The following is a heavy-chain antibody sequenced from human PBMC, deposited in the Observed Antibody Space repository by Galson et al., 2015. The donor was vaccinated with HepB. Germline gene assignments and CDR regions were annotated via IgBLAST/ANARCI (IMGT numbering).Heavy chain of an antibody. J-gene: IGHJ6*02. V-gene: IGHV1-18*01. CDR2: FSRYGHST. Sequence: SVKVSCKASGYSFSSYGLRWVRQAPGPGLEWLGWFSRYGHSTNYAQKFQGRVTMTADASTGTAYLELRNLRSDDTAVYFCARDSRLELRVNNCFSYGMDVWGQGSAGTVSS. CDR3: ARDSRLELRVNNCFSYGMDV. D-gene: IGHD1-7*01. CDR1: GYSFSSYG.